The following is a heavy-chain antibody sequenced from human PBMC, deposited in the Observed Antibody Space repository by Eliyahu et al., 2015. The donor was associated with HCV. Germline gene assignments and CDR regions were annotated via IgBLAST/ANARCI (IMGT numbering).Heavy chain of an antibody. CDR2: ISSSGGSA. CDR3: AKENEGRSHHFDY. J-gene: IGHJ4*02. CDR1: GFXFSSYA. Sequence: EVQLLESGGDLVQPGGSLRISCVGSGFXFSSYAMNWVRQAPGKGLEWVSGISSSGGSAYYIDSVKGRFTISRDNSENILYLQMDSLRGEDTARYYCAKENEGRSHHFDYWGQGALVTVSS. V-gene: IGHV3-23*01.